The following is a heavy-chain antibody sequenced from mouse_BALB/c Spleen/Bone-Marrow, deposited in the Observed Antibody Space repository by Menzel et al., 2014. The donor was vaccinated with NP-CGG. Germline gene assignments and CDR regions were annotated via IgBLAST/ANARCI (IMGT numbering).Heavy chain of an antibody. CDR3: ARQGYPYFDY. CDR2: INSNGGST. CDR1: GFTFSSYY. D-gene: IGHD2-14*01. V-gene: IGHV5-6-2*01. Sequence: EVQVVESGGGLVKLGGSLKLSCAASGFTFSSYYMSWVRQTPEKRLELVAAINSNGGSTYYPDTVKGRFTISRDNAKNTLYLQMSSLKSKDAALYYCARQGYPYFDYWGQGTTLTVSS. J-gene: IGHJ2*01.